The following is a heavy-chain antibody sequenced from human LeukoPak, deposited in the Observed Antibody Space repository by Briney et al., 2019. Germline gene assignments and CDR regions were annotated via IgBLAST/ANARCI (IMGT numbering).Heavy chain of an antibody. CDR3: AKGEPLLLWFGESYYYYGMDV. J-gene: IGHJ6*02. D-gene: IGHD3-10*01. CDR2: ISYDGSNK. V-gene: IGHV3-30*18. Sequence: PGGSLRLSCAASGFTFSSFGMHWVRQAPGKGLEWVAVISYDGSNKYYADSVKGRFAISRENSKNTLYLQMNSLRAEDTAVYYCAKGEPLLLWFGESYYYYGMDVWGQGTTVTVSS. CDR1: GFTFSSFG.